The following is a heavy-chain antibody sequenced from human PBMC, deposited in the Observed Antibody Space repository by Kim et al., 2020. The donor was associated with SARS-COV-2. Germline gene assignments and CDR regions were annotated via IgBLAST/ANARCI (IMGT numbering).Heavy chain of an antibody. V-gene: IGHV3-23*01. J-gene: IGHJ4*02. Sequence: VRGRSPISRDNSKNTLYLTMNSLRAEDAAVYYCASYYYDSSGYYNGWGQGTLVTVSS. CDR3: ASYYYDSSGYYNG. D-gene: IGHD3-22*01.